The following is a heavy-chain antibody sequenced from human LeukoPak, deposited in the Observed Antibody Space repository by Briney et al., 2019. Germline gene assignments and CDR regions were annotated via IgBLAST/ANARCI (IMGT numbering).Heavy chain of an antibody. CDR2: IRAYNDDT. D-gene: IGHD3-22*01. CDR1: GYTFTSSG. V-gene: IGHV1-18*01. J-gene: IGHJ4*02. Sequence: ASVKVSCKASGYTFTSSGISWVRQAPGQGLEWLAWIRAYNDDTNYAPKFQGRVIMTTDTSTNTAYMELRSLRSDDTAVYYCARDPLEYFDSSNHGHWGQGTLLTVSS. CDR3: ARDPLEYFDSSNHGH.